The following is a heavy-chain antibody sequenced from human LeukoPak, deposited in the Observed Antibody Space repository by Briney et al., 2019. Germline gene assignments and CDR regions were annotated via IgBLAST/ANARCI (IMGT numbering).Heavy chain of an antibody. V-gene: IGHV1-69*06. D-gene: IGHD6-13*01. Sequence: SVKVSCKASGYTFTGYYMHWVRQAPGQGLEWMGGIIPIFGTANYAQKFQGRVTITADKSTSTAYMELSSLRSEDTAVYYCARSTATFIAAAGHETPFDYWGQGTLVTVSS. CDR3: ARSTATFIAAAGHETPFDY. CDR1: GYTFTGYY. CDR2: IIPIFGTA. J-gene: IGHJ4*02.